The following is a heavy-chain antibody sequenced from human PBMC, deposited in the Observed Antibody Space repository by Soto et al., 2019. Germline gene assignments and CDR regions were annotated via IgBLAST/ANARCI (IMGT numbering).Heavy chain of an antibody. J-gene: IGHJ6*02. CDR2: IRSKVNNFAT. CDR1: GFTSSASA. CDR3: TRPGGDQYYYDGRDV. Sequence: EVQLVESGGDLVQPGGSLTLSCAASGFTSSASAIHWVRQASGKGLEWVGRIRSKVNNFATAFAASVKGRFTISRDDSKNTIYLQMNSLKSEDSAVYYCTRPGGDQYYYDGRDVWGQGTTVTVSS. D-gene: IGHD2-21*01. V-gene: IGHV3-73*02.